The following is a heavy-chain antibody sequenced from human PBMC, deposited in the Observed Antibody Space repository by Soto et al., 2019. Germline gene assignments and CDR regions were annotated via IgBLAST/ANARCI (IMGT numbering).Heavy chain of an antibody. D-gene: IGHD2-2*01. Sequence: QVQLQQWGAGLLKPSETLSLTCAVYGGSFSGYYWSWIRQPPGKGLEWIGEINHSGSTNYNPSLKSRVTISVDTSKNQFSLKLSSVTAADTAVYYCAREVVVPAASYNRFDYWGQGTLVTVPS. J-gene: IGHJ4*02. CDR2: INHSGST. V-gene: IGHV4-34*01. CDR1: GGSFSGYY. CDR3: AREVVVPAASYNRFDY.